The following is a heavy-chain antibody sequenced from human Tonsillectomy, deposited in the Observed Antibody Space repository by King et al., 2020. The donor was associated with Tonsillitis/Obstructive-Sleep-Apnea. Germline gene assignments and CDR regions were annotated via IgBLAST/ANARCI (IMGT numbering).Heavy chain of an antibody. CDR3: ARGPTIFGVVDYYYYYGMDV. D-gene: IGHD3-3*01. CDR2: IYSGGST. J-gene: IGHJ6*02. V-gene: IGHV3-53*01. Sequence: VQLVESGGGLIQPGGSLRLSCAASGFTVSSNYMSWVRQAPGKGLEWVSVIYSGGSTYYADSVKGRFTISRDNSKNTLYLQMTSLRAEDTAVYYCARGPTIFGVVDYYYYYGMDVWGQGTTVTVSS. CDR1: GFTVSSNY.